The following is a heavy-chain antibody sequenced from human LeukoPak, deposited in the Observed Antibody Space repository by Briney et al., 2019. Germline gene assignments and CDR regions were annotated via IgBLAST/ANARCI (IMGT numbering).Heavy chain of an antibody. J-gene: IGHJ6*03. V-gene: IGHV1-69*01. CDR3: GYHTYYYYYMDV. D-gene: IGHD1-14*01. CDR2: IIPIFGTT. CDR1: GGAFSSYA. Sequence: SVKVSCKASGGAFSSYAISWVRQAPGQGLEWMGGIIPIFGTTNYAQKFQGRVTITADESTSTAYMELSSLRSEDTAVYYCGYHTYYYYYMDVWGKGTTVTVSS.